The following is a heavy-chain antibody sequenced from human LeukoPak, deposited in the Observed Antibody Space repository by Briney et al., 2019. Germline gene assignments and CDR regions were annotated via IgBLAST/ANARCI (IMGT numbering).Heavy chain of an antibody. Sequence: GGSLRLSCAASGFTFSSYSMNWVRQAPGKGLEWVSYISSSSSTINYADSVKGRFTISRDNAKNSLYLQMNSLRAEDTAVYYCARFGGRRVYCSSTSCYWYYYMDVWGKGTTVTVSS. CDR3: ARFGGRRVYCSSTSCYWYYYMDV. CDR2: ISSSSSTI. J-gene: IGHJ6*03. V-gene: IGHV3-48*01. D-gene: IGHD2-2*01. CDR1: GFTFSSYS.